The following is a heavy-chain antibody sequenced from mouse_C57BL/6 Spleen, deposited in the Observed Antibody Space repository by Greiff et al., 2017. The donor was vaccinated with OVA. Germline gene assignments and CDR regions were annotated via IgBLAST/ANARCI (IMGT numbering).Heavy chain of an antibody. J-gene: IGHJ2*01. CDR3: ARYYY. CDR2: IDPSDSYT. CDR1: GYTFTSYW. V-gene: IGHV1-50*01. Sequence: QVHVKQPGAELVKPGASVQLSCKASGYTFTSYWMQWVKQRPGQGLEWIGEIDPSDSYTNYNQKFKGKATLTVDTSSSTAYMQLSSLTSEDSAVYYCARYYYWGQGTTLTVSS.